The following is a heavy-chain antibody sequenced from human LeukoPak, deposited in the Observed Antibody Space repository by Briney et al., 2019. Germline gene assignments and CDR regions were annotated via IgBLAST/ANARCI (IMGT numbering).Heavy chain of an antibody. CDR1: GTSFTSYY. CDR3: ARVPYYYDSSGYYEYYFDY. V-gene: IGHV4-34*01. Sequence: PSETLSLTCGVSGTSFTSYYWSWIRQTPGKGLEWIGEVNHSGYTNMNPSLKSRVTISVDTSKNQFSLKLSSVTAADTAVYYCARVPYYYDSSGYYEYYFDYWGQGTLVTVSS. CDR2: VNHSGYT. J-gene: IGHJ4*02. D-gene: IGHD3-22*01.